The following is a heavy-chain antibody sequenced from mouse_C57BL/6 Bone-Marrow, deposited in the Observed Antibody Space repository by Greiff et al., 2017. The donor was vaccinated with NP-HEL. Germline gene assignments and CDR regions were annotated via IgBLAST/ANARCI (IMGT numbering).Heavy chain of an antibody. Sequence: DVQLQESGGGLVQPGGSMKLSCVASGFTFSNYWMNWVRQSPEKGLEWVAQIRLKSDNYATHYAESVKGRFTISRDDSKSSVYLQMNNLRAEDTGIYYCTPPYYYGSSYGNYWGQGTTLTVSS. CDR2: IRLKSDNYAT. V-gene: IGHV6-3*01. D-gene: IGHD1-1*01. J-gene: IGHJ2*01. CDR3: TPPYYYGSSYGNY. CDR1: GFTFSNYW.